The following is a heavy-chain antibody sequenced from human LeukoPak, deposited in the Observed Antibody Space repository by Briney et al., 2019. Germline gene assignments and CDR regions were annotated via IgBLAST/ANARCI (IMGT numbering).Heavy chain of an antibody. V-gene: IGHV4-34*01. Sequence: SSETLSLTCAVYGGSFSGYYWSWIRQPPGKGLEWIGEINHSGNTNYNPSLKSRVTISVDTSKNQFSLKLSSVTAADTAVYYCASRAGGTFDYWGQGTLVTVSS. CDR3: ASRAGGTFDY. CDR2: INHSGNT. J-gene: IGHJ4*02. CDR1: GGSFSGYY. D-gene: IGHD3-16*01.